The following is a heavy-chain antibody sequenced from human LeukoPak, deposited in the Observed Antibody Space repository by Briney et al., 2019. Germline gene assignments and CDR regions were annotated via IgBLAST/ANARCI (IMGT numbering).Heavy chain of an antibody. CDR2: IRYDGSNK. V-gene: IGHV3-30*02. J-gene: IGHJ4*02. CDR1: GFTFSSYE. Sequence: PGGSLRLSCAASGFTFSSYEMNWVRQAPGKGLEGVAFIRYDGSNKYYADSVKGRFTISRDNAKNSLYLQMNSLRAEDKALYYCAKESEIAVAGTILLDYWGQGTLVTVSS. D-gene: IGHD6-19*01. CDR3: AKESEIAVAGTILLDY.